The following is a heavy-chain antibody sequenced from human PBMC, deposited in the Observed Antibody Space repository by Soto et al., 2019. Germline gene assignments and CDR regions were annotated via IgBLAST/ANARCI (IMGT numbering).Heavy chain of an antibody. Sequence: QVQLVQSGAEVKKPGASVKVSCKASGYTFTNYGISWVRQAPGQGLEWMGWISAYNGNINYAQNLQGRVTMTTDTSTSTAYMELRSLRSDDTAVYYCARGLGYYGSGSYPISLGDYWGQGNLVTVSS. CDR1: GYTFTNYG. CDR3: ARGLGYYGSGSYPISLGDY. CDR2: ISAYNGNI. J-gene: IGHJ4*02. V-gene: IGHV1-18*04. D-gene: IGHD3-10*01.